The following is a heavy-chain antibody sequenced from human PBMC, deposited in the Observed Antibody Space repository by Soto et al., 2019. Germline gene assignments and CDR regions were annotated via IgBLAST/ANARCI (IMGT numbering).Heavy chain of an antibody. CDR2: ISYDGSNK. Sequence: QVQLVESGGGVVQPGRSLRLSCAASGFTFSSYAMHWVRQAPGKGLEWVAVISYDGSNKYYADSVKGRFTISRDNSKNTLYLQMNSLRAEDTAVYYCASEPVGGTAYWGQGTLVTVSS. CDR3: ASEPVGGTAY. V-gene: IGHV3-30-3*01. CDR1: GFTFSSYA. J-gene: IGHJ4*02. D-gene: IGHD1-26*01.